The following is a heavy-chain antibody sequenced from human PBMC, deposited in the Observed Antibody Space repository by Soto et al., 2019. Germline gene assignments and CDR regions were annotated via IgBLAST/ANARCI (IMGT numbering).Heavy chain of an antibody. D-gene: IGHD5-12*01. CDR3: SSNGYYSAAFEV. CDR2: VFTNDEK. V-gene: IGHV2-26*01. CDR1: GASLINDRRG. J-gene: IGHJ3*01. Sequence: QVTLKESGPVLVKPTETLTLTCSVSGASLINDRRGVSRIRQPPGKALEWLAHVFTNDEKSYSESLKRRLTIFRDASRGQVVLTMTDMDHVDTATYYCSSNGYYSAAFEVWGQGTMVIVSS.